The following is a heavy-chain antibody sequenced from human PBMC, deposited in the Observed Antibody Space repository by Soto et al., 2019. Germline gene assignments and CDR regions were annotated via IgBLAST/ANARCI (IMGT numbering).Heavy chain of an antibody. J-gene: IGHJ4*02. V-gene: IGHV1-18*04. Sequence: EASVKVSCKASGYTFTSYGISWVRQAPGQGLEWMGWISAYNGSTNYAQKLQGRVTMTTDTSTSTAYMELRSLRSDDTAVYYCARDRAYYDSSGSRAFFDYWGQGTLVTVSS. D-gene: IGHD3-22*01. CDR1: GYTFTSYG. CDR3: ARDRAYYDSSGSRAFFDY. CDR2: ISAYNGST.